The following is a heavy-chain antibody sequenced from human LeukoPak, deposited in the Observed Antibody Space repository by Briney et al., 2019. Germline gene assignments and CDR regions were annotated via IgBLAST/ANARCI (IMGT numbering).Heavy chain of an antibody. J-gene: IGHJ4*02. CDR3: ARGDYFDY. D-gene: IGHD1-26*01. CDR1: GGSISSSSYY. Sequence: SETLSLTCTVSGGSISSSSYYWGWIRQPPGKGLEWIGSIYYSGSTYYNPSLKSRVTISVDTSKNQFSLKLNSVTAADTAVYYCARGDYFDYWGQGTLVSVSS. V-gene: IGHV4-39*07. CDR2: IYYSGST.